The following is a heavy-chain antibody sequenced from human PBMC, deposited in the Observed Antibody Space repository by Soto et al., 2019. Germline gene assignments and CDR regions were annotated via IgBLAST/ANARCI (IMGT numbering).Heavy chain of an antibody. D-gene: IGHD5-12*01. V-gene: IGHV4-59*01. Sequence: QVQLQESGPGLVKPSETLSLTCTVSGGSISSYYWSWIRQPPGKGLEWIGYIYYSGSTNYNPSLKSRVTISVDTSKHPFALKLSSVTAADTAVYYCARAYGGYADYWGQGALVTVSS. CDR3: ARAYGGYADY. CDR2: IYYSGST. CDR1: GGSISSYY. J-gene: IGHJ4*02.